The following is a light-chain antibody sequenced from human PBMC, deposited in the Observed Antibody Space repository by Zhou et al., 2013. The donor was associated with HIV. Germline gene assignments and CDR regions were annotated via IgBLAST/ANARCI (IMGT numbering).Light chain of an antibody. Sequence: EVLMTQSPVTLSVSPGGRATLSCRASQSVSREYLAWYQQKPGQAPRLLIYGASTRATGIPDRFSGSASGTDFTLTITRLEPEDFAVYFCQQYSDSPPWTFGQGTKVEIK. J-gene: IGKJ1*01. CDR3: QQYSDSPPWT. CDR1: QSVSREY. CDR2: GAS. V-gene: IGKV3-20*01.